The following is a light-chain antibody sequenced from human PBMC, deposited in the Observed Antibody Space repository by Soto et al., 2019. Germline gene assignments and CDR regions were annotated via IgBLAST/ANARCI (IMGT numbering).Light chain of an antibody. Sequence: DIVMTQSPDSLAVSLGERATISCKSSQSVFYRTDNKDFLAWYQQRPGQPPKLLISSASTRESGVPDRFSGSAYGTDFTLTISSPQPEDVALYYCQQYDYTPYTFGRGTKLQIK. CDR2: SAS. J-gene: IGKJ2*01. CDR3: QQYDYTPYT. CDR1: QSVFYRTDNKDF. V-gene: IGKV4-1*01.